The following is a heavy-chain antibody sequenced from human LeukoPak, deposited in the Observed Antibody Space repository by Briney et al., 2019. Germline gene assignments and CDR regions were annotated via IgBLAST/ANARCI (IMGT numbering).Heavy chain of an antibody. D-gene: IGHD3-22*01. CDR2: ISGSGGST. J-gene: IGHJ4*02. V-gene: IGHV3-23*01. CDR1: GFTFSSYA. CDR3: AKGSYYYDISGYLDY. Sequence: PGGSLRLSCAASGFTFSSYAMSWVRQAPGKGLEWVSAISGSGGSTYYADSVKGRFTISRDNSKNTLYLQMNSLRAEDTAVYYCAKGSYYYDISGYLDYWGQGTLVTVSS.